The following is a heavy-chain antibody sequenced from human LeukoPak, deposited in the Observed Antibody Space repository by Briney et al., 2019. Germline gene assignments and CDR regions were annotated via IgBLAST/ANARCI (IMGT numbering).Heavy chain of an antibody. CDR3: AKQLGHCSDGSCYLPY. CDR1: GFTFSSSA. CDR2: ISNNGGYT. V-gene: IGHV3-23*01. D-gene: IGHD2-15*01. Sequence: GGSLRLSCAASGFTFSSSAMSWVRQAPGKGLEWVSAISNNGGYTYYADSVQGRFTISRDNSKSTLCLQMNSLRAEDTAVYYCAKQLGHCSDGSCYLPYWGQGTLVTVSS. J-gene: IGHJ4*02.